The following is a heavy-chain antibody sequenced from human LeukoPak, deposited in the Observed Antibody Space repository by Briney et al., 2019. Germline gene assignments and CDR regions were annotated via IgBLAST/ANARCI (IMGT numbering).Heavy chain of an antibody. V-gene: IGHV4-39*01. J-gene: IGHJ4*02. CDR3: ARQGRHVLRFLEWLPNSPDY. CDR1: GGSISSSSYY. CDR2: IYYSGST. Sequence: SETLSLTCTVSGGSISSSSYYWGWVRQPPGKGLEWIGSIYYSGSTYYNPSLKSRVTISVDTSKNQFSLKLSSVTAADTAVYYCARQGRHVLRFLEWLPNSPDYWGQGTLVTVSS. D-gene: IGHD3-3*01.